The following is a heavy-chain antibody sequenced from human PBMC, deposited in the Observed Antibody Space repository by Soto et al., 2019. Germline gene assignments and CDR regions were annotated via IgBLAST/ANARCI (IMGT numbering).Heavy chain of an antibody. CDR1: GYTFTAYD. J-gene: IGHJ4*02. D-gene: IGHD1-26*01. CDR3: ARSSGRYPDFDY. CDR2: INPNSGDT. V-gene: IGHV1-2*02. Sequence: SVKVSFKASGYTFTAYDLHWVRQAPGQGLEWMGWINPNSGDTNSAQRFQGRVTMTRDTSISTAYMEFSRLTSDDTAVYYCARSSGRYPDFDYWGQGTLVTVLL.